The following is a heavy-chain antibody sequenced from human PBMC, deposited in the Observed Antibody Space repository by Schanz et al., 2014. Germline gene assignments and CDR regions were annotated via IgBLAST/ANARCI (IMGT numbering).Heavy chain of an antibody. CDR3: VRDLGGDQTDY. CDR1: GFTFSSYA. D-gene: IGHD4-17*01. J-gene: IGHJ4*02. V-gene: IGHV3-33*08. Sequence: QGQLVESGGGVVQPGRSLRLSCAASGFTFSSYAMHWVRQAPGKGLEWVAATRYDGNNKYYVDSVKGRFTISRDNSKNTLYLQVNSLRAEDTAVYYCVRDLGGDQTDYWGQGTLVAVSS. CDR2: TRYDGNNK.